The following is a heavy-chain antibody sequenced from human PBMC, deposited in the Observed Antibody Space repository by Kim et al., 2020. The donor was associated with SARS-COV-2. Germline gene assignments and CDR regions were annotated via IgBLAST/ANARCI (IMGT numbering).Heavy chain of an antibody. CDR3: ARGIGGYYDSSGYYLPY. V-gene: IGHV4-4*02. CDR2: IYHSGST. J-gene: IGHJ4*02. D-gene: IGHD3-22*01. CDR1: GGSISSSNW. Sequence: SETLSLTCAVSGGSISSSNWWSWVRQPPGKGLEWIGEIYHSGSTNYNPSLKSRVTISVDKSKNQFSLKLSSVTAADTAVYYCARGIGGYYDSSGYYLPYWGQGTLVTVSS.